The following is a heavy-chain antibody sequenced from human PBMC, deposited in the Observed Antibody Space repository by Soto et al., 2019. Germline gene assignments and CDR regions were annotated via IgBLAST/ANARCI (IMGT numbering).Heavy chain of an antibody. CDR3: ARDPGLPGRYWYFDL. D-gene: IGHD3-9*01. CDR2: VNPKRGDA. J-gene: IGHJ2*01. V-gene: IGHV1-2*04. CDR1: GYKFTDYY. Sequence: QVVLVQSGAEVKKPGDSVKVSCKSSGYKFTDYYIHWVRQAPGQGPEWMGWVNPKRGDAVYAQKFQGWVTMTRDTATTTAYLEVNRLKPDDTAVYFCARDPGLPGRYWYFDLRGRGTLVTVSS.